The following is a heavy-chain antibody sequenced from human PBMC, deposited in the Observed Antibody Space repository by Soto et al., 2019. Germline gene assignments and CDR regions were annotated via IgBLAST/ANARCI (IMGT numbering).Heavy chain of an antibody. D-gene: IGHD3-10*01. CDR1: GYTFTGYY. CDR3: ARDHWGPSASGPCDY. Sequence: ASVKVSCKASGYTFTGYYMHWVRQAPGQGLEWMGWINPNSGGTNYAQKFQGRVTMTRDTSISTAYMELSRLRSDDTAVYYCARDHWGPSASGPCDYWGQGTLVTVSS. V-gene: IGHV1-2*02. J-gene: IGHJ4*02. CDR2: INPNSGGT.